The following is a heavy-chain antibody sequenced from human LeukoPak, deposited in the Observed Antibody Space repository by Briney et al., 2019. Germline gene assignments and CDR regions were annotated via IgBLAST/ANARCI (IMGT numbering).Heavy chain of an antibody. CDR2: ITGRSSYT. CDR3: ARTPLGYCSSTSCYSGYYYYYMDV. V-gene: IGHV3-21*01. CDR1: GFTFSDYN. D-gene: IGHD2-2*02. J-gene: IGHJ6*03. Sequence: PGGSLRLSCAASGFTFSDYNMNWVRQAPGKGLEWVSSITGRSSYTHNADSVKGRFTISRDNTKNSLFLQMNSLRAEDTAVYYCARTPLGYCSSTSCYSGYYYYYMDVWGKGTTVTVSS.